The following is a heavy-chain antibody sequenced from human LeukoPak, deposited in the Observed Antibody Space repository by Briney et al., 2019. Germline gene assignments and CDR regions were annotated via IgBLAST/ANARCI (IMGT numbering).Heavy chain of an antibody. V-gene: IGHV3-74*01. D-gene: IGHD3-16*01. CDR3: ARGWGTLWPFDY. Sequence: GGSLRLSCAASGLTFSSYWMHWVRQAPGKGLVWVSRISSDGRSTSYADSVKGRFTISRDNAKSTLYLQMNSLRAEDTAVYYCARGWGTLWPFDYWGQGTLVTVSS. CDR1: GLTFSSYW. CDR2: ISSDGRST. J-gene: IGHJ4*02.